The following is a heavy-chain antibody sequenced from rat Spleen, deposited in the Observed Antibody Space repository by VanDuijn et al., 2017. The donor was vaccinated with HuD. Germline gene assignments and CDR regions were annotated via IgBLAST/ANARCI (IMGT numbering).Heavy chain of an antibody. CDR1: GFTFSNYY. D-gene: IGHD1-7*01. Sequence: EVQLVESGGGLVQPGRSLKLSCAASGFTFSNYYMAWVRQAPTKGLEWVASITNSGGNTYYRDSVKGRFTISRDNAKSTLYLQMDSLRSEDTATYYCTREGYYGYPSFDYWGQGVMVTVSS. CDR2: ITNSGGNT. J-gene: IGHJ2*01. V-gene: IGHV5S23*01. CDR3: TREGYYGYPSFDY.